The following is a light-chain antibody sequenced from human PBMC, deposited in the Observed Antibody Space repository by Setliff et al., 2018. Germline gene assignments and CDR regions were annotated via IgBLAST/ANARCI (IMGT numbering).Light chain of an antibody. CDR2: EVS. Sequence: QSVLTQPPSASGSPGQSVTISCTGTSSDVGGYNFVAWYQQHPGKAPKLMIYEVSKRPSGVPDHFSGSKSGNTASLTVSGLQAEDEADYYCSSYAGNYIYVFGTGTKVTVL. V-gene: IGLV2-8*01. CDR1: SSDVGGYNF. CDR3: SSYAGNYIYV. J-gene: IGLJ1*01.